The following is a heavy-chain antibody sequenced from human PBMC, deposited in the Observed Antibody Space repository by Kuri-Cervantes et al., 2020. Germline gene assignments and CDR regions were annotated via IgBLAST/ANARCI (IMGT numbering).Heavy chain of an antibody. J-gene: IGHJ4*02. Sequence: GESLKISCVASGFTFSTYGMHWVRQAPGKGLEWVAVISYDGSGHYADSVKGRFTTSRDNSKNTLYLQMYSLRPEDTAVYYCVRGPYWQFDYWGQGTLVTVSS. CDR2: ISYDGSG. CDR1: GFTFSTYG. D-gene: IGHD2-15*01. V-gene: IGHV3-30*03. CDR3: VRGPYWQFDY.